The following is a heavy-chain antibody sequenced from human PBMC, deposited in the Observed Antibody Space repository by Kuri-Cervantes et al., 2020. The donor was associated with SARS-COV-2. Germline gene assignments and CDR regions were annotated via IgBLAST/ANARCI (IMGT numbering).Heavy chain of an antibody. CDR3: ARHAVYCSGGSCYGNWFDP. V-gene: IGHV4-31*01. Sequence: SETLSLTCTVSGGSISSGGYYWSWIRQHPGRGLEWIGYIYYSGSTYYNPSLKSLVTISVDTSKNQFSLKLSSVTAADTAVYYCARHAVYCSGGSCYGNWFDPWGQGTLVTVSS. CDR1: GGSISSGGYY. J-gene: IGHJ5*02. CDR2: IYYSGST. D-gene: IGHD2-15*01.